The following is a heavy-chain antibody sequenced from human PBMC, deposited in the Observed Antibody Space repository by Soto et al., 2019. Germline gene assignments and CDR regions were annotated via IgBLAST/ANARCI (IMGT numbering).Heavy chain of an antibody. CDR3: ARDWPDTYCGGDCPLGYYYHGMDV. V-gene: IGHV1-46*02. J-gene: IGHJ6*02. CDR2: INPSNGLT. Sequence: QVQLVQSGAELKKPGASVSLSCKASGFSFNIYYIHWVRQSPGEGLQWMGVINPSNGLTSYPQKFQGRVSMPADMSTTTVYLELSRLKSDDTAVYFCARDWPDTYCGGDCPLGYYYHGMDVWGQGTAVTVSS. D-gene: IGHD2-21*02. CDR1: GFSFNIYY.